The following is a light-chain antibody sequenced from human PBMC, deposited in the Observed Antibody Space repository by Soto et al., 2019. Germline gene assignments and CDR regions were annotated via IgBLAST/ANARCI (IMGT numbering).Light chain of an antibody. V-gene: IGKV3-20*01. J-gene: IGKJ1*01. Sequence: EIVMTQSPATLSLSPGERATLSCRASQSVNIYLAWYQQKPGQAPRLLIFGASSRATGIPDRFSGSGSGTDFTLTISRLEPEDFAVYYCQQYADSPRTFGQGTKVDIK. CDR2: GAS. CDR1: QSVNIY. CDR3: QQYADSPRT.